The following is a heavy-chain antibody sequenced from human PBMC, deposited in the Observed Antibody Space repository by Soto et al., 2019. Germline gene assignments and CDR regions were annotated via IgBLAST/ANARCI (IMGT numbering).Heavy chain of an antibody. J-gene: IGHJ6*03. CDR3: TTDWVVYCTNGVCYPDYYYYMDV. CDR1: GFTFSNAW. CDR2: IKSKTDGGTT. Sequence: EVQLVESGGGLVKPGGSLRLSCAASGFTFSNAWMSWVRQAPGKGLEWVGRIKSKTDGGTTDYAAPVKGRFTISRDDSKNTLYLQMNSLKTEDTAVYYCTTDWVVYCTNGVCYPDYYYYMDVWGKGTTVTVSS. V-gene: IGHV3-15*01. D-gene: IGHD2-8*01.